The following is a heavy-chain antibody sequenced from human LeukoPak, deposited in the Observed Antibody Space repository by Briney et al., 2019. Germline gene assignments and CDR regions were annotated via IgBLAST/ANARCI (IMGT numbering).Heavy chain of an antibody. V-gene: IGHV3-21*01. CDR3: ARIAVAGNHY. J-gene: IGHJ4*02. D-gene: IGHD6-19*01. CDR1: GFSFSTYN. CDR2: ISSSSSYI. Sequence: GGSLRLSCAASGFSFSTYNMNWVRQAPGKGLEWVSSISSSSSYIYYADSVKGRFTISRDNAKNSLYLQMNSLRAEDTAVYYCARIAVAGNHYWGQGTLVTVSS.